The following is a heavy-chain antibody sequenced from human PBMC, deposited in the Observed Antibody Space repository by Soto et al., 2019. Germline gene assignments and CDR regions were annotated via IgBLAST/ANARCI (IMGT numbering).Heavy chain of an antibody. CDR1: GFTFSSYA. V-gene: IGHV3-23*01. Sequence: GGSLRLSCAASGFTFSSYAMSWVRQAPGKGLEWVSAISGSGGSTYYADSVKGRFTISRDNSKNTLYLQMNSLRAEDTAVYYCAKSATMVRGVIIKKSCYDFDYWGQGTLVTVSS. J-gene: IGHJ4*02. CDR2: ISGSGGST. D-gene: IGHD3-10*01. CDR3: AKSATMVRGVIIKKSCYDFDY.